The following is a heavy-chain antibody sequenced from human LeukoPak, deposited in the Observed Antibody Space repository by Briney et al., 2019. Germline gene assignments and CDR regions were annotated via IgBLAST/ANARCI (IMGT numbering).Heavy chain of an antibody. CDR2: IYTSGST. CDR3: ARGPITIFGVVTGWFDP. Sequence: SQTLSLTCTVSGGSISSGSYYWSWIRQPAGKGLEWIGRIYTSGSTNYNPSLKSRVTISVDTSKNQFSLKLSSVTAADTAVYYCARGPITIFGVVTGWFDPWGQGTLVTASS. V-gene: IGHV4-61*02. CDR1: GGSISSGSYY. D-gene: IGHD3-3*01. J-gene: IGHJ5*02.